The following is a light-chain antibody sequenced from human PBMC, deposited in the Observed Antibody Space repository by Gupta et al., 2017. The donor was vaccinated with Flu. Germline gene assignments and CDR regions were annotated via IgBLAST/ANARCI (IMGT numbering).Light chain of an antibody. V-gene: IGKV3-20*01. CDR2: GAA. J-gene: IGKJ4*01. Sequence: EIVLTQSPGTLSLSPGERATLSCRASQSVSSSYLAWYQQKPGQAPRLLIYGAASRATGSPDRFSGSGSGTDFTLTISRLEPEDFAVYYCQQDGSSHFTFGGGTKVEIK. CDR3: QQDGSSHFT. CDR1: QSVSSSY.